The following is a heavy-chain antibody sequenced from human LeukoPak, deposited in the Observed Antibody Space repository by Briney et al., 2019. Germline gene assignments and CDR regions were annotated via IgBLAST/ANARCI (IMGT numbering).Heavy chain of an antibody. Sequence: ASVKVSCKASGYTFTSYGISWVRQAPGQGLEWMGRISAYSGNTNYAQKLQGRVTMTTDTSTSTAYMELRSLRSDDTAVYHCARSIVVLAATPGAFDIWGQGTMVTVAS. D-gene: IGHD2-15*01. CDR2: ISAYSGNT. V-gene: IGHV1-18*01. CDR1: GYTFTSYG. J-gene: IGHJ3*02. CDR3: ARSIVVLAATPGAFDI.